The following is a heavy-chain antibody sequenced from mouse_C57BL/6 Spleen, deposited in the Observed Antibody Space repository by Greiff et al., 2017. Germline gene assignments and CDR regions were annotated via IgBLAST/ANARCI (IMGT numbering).Heavy chain of an antibody. CDR2: ISYDGSN. Sequence: DVKLQESGPGLVKPSQSLSLTCSVTGYSITSGYYWNWLRQFPGNKLEWMGYISYDGSNNYNPSLKNRISITRDTSKNQFFLKLNSVTTEDTATYYCARGGNDGYYEAWFAYWGQGTLVTVSA. J-gene: IGHJ3*01. CDR3: ARGGNDGYYEAWFAY. D-gene: IGHD2-3*01. V-gene: IGHV3-6*01. CDR1: GYSITSGYY.